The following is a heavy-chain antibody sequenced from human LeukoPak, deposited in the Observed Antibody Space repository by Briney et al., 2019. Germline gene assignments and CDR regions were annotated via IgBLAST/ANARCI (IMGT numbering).Heavy chain of an antibody. CDR2: MNGEGTTI. D-gene: IGHD1-7*01. J-gene: IGHJ4*02. Sequence: GGSLRLSCAASGLTFRTTWMHWVRQAPGKGLMWVSRMNGEGTTIDYADSVKGRFTVSRDYAKNTLFLQVNNLRTEDTALYFCATARNFRFEYWGQGSLVIVSA. V-gene: IGHV3-74*01. CDR1: GLTFRTTW. CDR3: ATARNFRFEY.